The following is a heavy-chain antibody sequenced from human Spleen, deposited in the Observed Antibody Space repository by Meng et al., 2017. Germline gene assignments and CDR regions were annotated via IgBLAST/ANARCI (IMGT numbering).Heavy chain of an antibody. CDR3: ARGSAYNKAGIDP. J-gene: IGHJ5*02. CDR1: GGSISSSSYY. V-gene: IGHV4-39*07. D-gene: IGHD5-24*01. Sequence: SETLSLTCTVSGGSISSSSYYWGWIRQPPGKGLEWIGSIYYSGSTYYNPSLKSRVTISADTSKNQFSLKVTSVTAADTAVYFCARGSAYNKAGIDPWGQGTLVTVSS. CDR2: IYYSGST.